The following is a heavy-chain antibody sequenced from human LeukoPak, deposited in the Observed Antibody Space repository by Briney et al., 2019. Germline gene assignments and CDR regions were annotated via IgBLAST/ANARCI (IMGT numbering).Heavy chain of an antibody. CDR1: GFTFSDYY. J-gene: IGHJ4*02. V-gene: IGHV3-23*01. D-gene: IGHD1-1*01. CDR2: ISGSGGST. Sequence: PGGSLRLSCAASGFTFSDYYMSWIRQAPGKGLEWVSAISGSGGSTYYADSVKGRFTISRDNSKNTLYLQMNSLRAEDTAVYYCAKDGSDWNDYPFDYWGQGTLVTVSS. CDR3: AKDGSDWNDYPFDY.